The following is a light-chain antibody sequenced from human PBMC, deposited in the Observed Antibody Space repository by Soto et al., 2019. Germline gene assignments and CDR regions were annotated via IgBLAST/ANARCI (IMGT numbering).Light chain of an antibody. V-gene: IGKV1-8*01. J-gene: IGKJ4*01. CDR2: AAS. CDR3: EQYYSYPLS. Sequence: AIRMTQSPSSFSASTGDRVTITCRASQGISSYLAWYQQKPGKAPKLLIYAASTLQSVVPSRFSGSGSGTDFTLTISCLQSEDFATDYCEQYYSYPLSFGGGTKVEIK. CDR1: QGISSY.